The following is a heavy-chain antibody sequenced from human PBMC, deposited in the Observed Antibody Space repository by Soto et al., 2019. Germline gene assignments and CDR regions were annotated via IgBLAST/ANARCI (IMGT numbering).Heavy chain of an antibody. Sequence: PSETLSLTCTVSGGSISSGDYYCSWIRQPPGKGLEWIGYIYYSGSTYYNPSLKSRVTISVDTSKNQFSLKLSSVTAADTAVYYCARQTGRGQAYYYYGMDVWGQGTTVTVSS. J-gene: IGHJ6*02. V-gene: IGHV4-30-4*01. CDR3: ARQTGRGQAYYYYGMDV. CDR2: IYYSGST. CDR1: GGSISSGDYY. D-gene: IGHD1-26*01.